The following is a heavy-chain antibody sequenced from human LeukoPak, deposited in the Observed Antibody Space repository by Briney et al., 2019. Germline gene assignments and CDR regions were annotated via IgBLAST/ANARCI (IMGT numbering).Heavy chain of an antibody. Sequence: PSETLSLTCAVYGGSFSGYYWSWIRQPPGKGLEWIGEINHSGSTNYNPSLKSRVTISVDTSKNQFSLKLSSVTAADTAVYYCARDISYYYGSGGSYNWFDPWGQGTLVTVSS. J-gene: IGHJ5*02. D-gene: IGHD3-10*01. CDR1: GGSFSGYY. V-gene: IGHV4-34*01. CDR2: INHSGST. CDR3: ARDISYYYGSGGSYNWFDP.